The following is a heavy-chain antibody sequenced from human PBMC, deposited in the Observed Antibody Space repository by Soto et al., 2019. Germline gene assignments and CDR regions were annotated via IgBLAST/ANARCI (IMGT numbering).Heavy chain of an antibody. Sequence: SETLSLTCTVSGGSISSYYWSWIRQPPGKGLEWIGYIYYSGSTNYNPSLKSRVTISVDTSKNQFSLKLSSVTAADTAVYYCARATYDILTGYGNWFDPWGQGTLVTVSS. CDR3: ARATYDILTGYGNWFDP. CDR2: IYYSGST. D-gene: IGHD3-9*01. V-gene: IGHV4-59*01. CDR1: GGSISSYY. J-gene: IGHJ5*02.